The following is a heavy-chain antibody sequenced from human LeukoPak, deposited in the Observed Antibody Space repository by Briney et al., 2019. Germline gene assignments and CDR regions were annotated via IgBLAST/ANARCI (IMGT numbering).Heavy chain of an antibody. CDR3: ARERGEGY. Sequence: SETLSLTCTVSGDSITSHYWNWIRQTPGKGLEWIGYIYHTGSTNYNPSLKSRGSISANTSNNRFSLRLYSVTAADTAVYYCARERGEGYWGQGILVTVSS. D-gene: IGHD3-10*01. J-gene: IGHJ4*02. CDR1: GDSITSHY. CDR2: IYHTGST. V-gene: IGHV4-59*11.